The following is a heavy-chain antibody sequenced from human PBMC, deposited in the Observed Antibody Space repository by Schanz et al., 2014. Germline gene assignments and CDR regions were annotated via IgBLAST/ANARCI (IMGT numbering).Heavy chain of an antibody. D-gene: IGHD6-19*01. CDR2: ISGSGGST. Sequence: VQLVESGGGVVQPGRSLRLSCAASGFTFGSYGMSWVRQGPGKGLEWVSAISGSGGSTYYADSVKGRFSISRDNAKNSLFLQMNRLRAEDTALYYCAIIGVMVAVAGTRADYWGQGTLVTVSS. CDR3: AIIGVMVAVAGTRADY. CDR1: GFTFGSYG. V-gene: IGHV3-23*04. J-gene: IGHJ4*02.